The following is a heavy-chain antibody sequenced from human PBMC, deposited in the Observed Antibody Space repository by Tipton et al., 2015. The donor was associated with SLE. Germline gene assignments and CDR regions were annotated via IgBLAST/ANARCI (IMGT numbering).Heavy chain of an antibody. D-gene: IGHD3-9*01. J-gene: IGHJ4*02. CDR2: LYAGGST. V-gene: IGHV4-39*02. CDR1: GVSISTSRYY. Sequence: LRLSCTVSGVSISTSRYYWGWIRQSPGQGLEWVGSLYAGGSTYFHPSLKSRASISADASKNHFSLKLTSVTAADTAVYYCARRHALRIFYFDYWGQGTLLTVSS. CDR3: ARRHALRIFYFDY.